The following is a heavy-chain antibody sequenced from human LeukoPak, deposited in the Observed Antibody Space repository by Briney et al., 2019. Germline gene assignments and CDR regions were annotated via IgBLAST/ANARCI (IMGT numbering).Heavy chain of an antibody. CDR1: VFSFSSCL. Sequence: GGSLRLSCAASVFSFSSCLMSWVRQAPGKGMEWVSTVGGSGVNTYYADSVKGRFTISRYNSKNTLFLQMNRIRAEDTAVNYAANRPYCTGAGCHHIESWGQGTLVTVSS. CDR2: VGGSGVNT. CDR3: ANRPYCTGAGCHHIES. V-gene: IGHV3-23*01. D-gene: IGHD2-8*02. J-gene: IGHJ4*02.